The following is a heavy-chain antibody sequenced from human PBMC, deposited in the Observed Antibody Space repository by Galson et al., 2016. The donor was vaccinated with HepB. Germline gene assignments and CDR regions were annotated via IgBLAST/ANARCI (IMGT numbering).Heavy chain of an antibody. J-gene: IGHJ4*02. CDR3: ARDLWLGGRVDY. CDR1: GFTFSSFS. V-gene: IGHV3-74*01. D-gene: IGHD4-23*01. Sequence: SLRLSCAVSGFTFSSFSMNWVRQAPGKGLVWVSHITIDGSTTTYADSVKGRFTISRDNAKNTLYLQMNSLRAEDTAVYYRARDLWLGGRVDYWGQGTLVTVSS. CDR2: ITIDGSTT.